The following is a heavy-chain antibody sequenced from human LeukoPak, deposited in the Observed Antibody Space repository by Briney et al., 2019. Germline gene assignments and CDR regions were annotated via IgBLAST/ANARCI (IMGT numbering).Heavy chain of an antibody. Sequence: PGGSLRLSRAASGFTFSDYWMHWVRQAPGKGLVWVSGIKTDGSSTGYADYVKGRFTISRDNAKNTLYLQMNSLRAEDTAVYFCARGGYAWSWGQGTLVTVSS. D-gene: IGHD3-16*01. CDR3: ARGGYAWS. CDR1: GFTFSDYW. V-gene: IGHV3-74*01. J-gene: IGHJ4*02. CDR2: IKTDGSST.